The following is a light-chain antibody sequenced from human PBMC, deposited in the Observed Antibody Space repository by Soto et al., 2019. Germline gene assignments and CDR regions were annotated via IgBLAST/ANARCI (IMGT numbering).Light chain of an antibody. CDR2: DVS. CDR1: SSDVGGYNY. V-gene: IGLV2-14*01. CDR3: SSFTPSSTVV. J-gene: IGLJ3*02. Sequence: QSALTQPASVSGSPGQSITISCTGTSSDVGGYNYVSWYQQHPGKAPKLMIFDVSTRPSGVSNRFSGSKSGNTASLTISGLQAADKTDYYCSSFTPSSTVVFGVWTKLTVL.